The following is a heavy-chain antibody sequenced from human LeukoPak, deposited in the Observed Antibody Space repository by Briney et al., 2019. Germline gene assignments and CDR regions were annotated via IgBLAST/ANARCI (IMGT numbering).Heavy chain of an antibody. V-gene: IGHV3-21*01. Sequence: GGSLRLSCAASGFTFSSYSMNWVHQAPGKGLEWVSSISSSSYIYYADSVKGRFTISRDNAKNSLYLQMNSLRAEDTAVYYCARDGYDSSGYYPIFDYWGQGTLVTVSS. J-gene: IGHJ4*02. CDR1: GFTFSSYS. D-gene: IGHD3-22*01. CDR2: ISSSSYI. CDR3: ARDGYDSSGYYPIFDY.